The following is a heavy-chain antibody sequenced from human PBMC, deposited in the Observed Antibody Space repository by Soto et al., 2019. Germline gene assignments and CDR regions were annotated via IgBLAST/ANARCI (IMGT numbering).Heavy chain of an antibody. J-gene: IGHJ6*02. CDR1: GYTFTNYA. D-gene: IGHD3-10*01. Sequence: QVQLVQSGAEEKKPGASVKVSCKASGYTFTNYAMHWVRQAPGQRLEWMGWINAGNGNTKYSQKFQGRVTITRDPSARTAYMELSSLRSEDTAVYYCARGTGSGMDVWGQGTTVTVSS. V-gene: IGHV1-3*05. CDR2: INAGNGNT. CDR3: ARGTGSGMDV.